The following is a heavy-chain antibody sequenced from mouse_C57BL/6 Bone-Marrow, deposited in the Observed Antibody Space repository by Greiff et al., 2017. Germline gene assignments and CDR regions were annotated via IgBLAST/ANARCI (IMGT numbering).Heavy chain of an antibody. CDR3: ARSRLYYAMDY. V-gene: IGHV1-59*01. CDR2: IDPSDSYT. J-gene: IGHJ4*01. Sequence: VQLQQPGAELVRPGTSVKLSCKASGYTFTSYWMHWVKQRPGQGLEWIGVIDPSDSYTNYNQKFKGKATLTVDTSSSTAYMQLSSLTSEDSAVXYCARSRLYYAMDYWGQGTSVTVSS. CDR1: GYTFTSYW.